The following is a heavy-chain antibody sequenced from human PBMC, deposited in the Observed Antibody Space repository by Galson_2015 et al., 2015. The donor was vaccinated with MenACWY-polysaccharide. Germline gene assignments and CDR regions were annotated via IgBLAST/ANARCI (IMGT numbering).Heavy chain of an antibody. CDR3: ASYYYDSSGSSTLDWYFDL. Sequence: SLRLSCAASGFTFSNYNMNWVRQAPGKGLEWVSSISSTSSYIYYADSVKGRFTISRDNAKNALYLQMNSLRAEDTAMYYCASYYYDSSGSSTLDWYFDLWGRGTLVTVSS. J-gene: IGHJ2*01. CDR2: ISSTSSYI. CDR1: GFTFSNYN. D-gene: IGHD3-22*01. V-gene: IGHV3-21*01.